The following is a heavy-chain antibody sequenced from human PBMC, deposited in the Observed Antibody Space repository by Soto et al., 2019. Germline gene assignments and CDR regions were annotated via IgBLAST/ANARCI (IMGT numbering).Heavy chain of an antibody. J-gene: IGHJ6*02. CDR2: ISAYNGNT. Sequence: VKVSCKASGYTFTRYGISWVRQAPGQGLEWMGWISAYNGNTNYAQKLQGRVTMTTDTSTSTAYMELRSLRSDDTAVYYCAREGVVVVPASLGDYYYYGMDVWGQGTTVTVSS. V-gene: IGHV1-18*01. D-gene: IGHD2-2*01. CDR1: GYTFTRYG. CDR3: AREGVVVVPASLGDYYYYGMDV.